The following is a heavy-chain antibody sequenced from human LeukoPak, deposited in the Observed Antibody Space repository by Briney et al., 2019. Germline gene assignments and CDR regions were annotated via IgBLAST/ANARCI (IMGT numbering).Heavy chain of an antibody. CDR2: ISGSGGST. CDR1: GFTFSSYA. V-gene: IGHV3-23*01. Sequence: GGSLRLSCAASGFTFSSYAMSWVRQAPGKGLEWVSAISGSGGSTYYADSVKGRFTISRDNSKNTLYLQMNSLRAEDTAVYYCAIPPRGSGSYYYGMDVWGQGTTVTVSS. CDR3: AIPPRGSGSYYYGMDV. D-gene: IGHD1-26*01. J-gene: IGHJ6*02.